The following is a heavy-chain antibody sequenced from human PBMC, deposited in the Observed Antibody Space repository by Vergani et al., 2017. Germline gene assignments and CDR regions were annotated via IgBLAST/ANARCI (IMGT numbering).Heavy chain of an antibody. CDR2: IFYSGGT. CDR1: GGSISSYY. V-gene: IGHV4-59*01. D-gene: IGHD5-24*01. J-gene: IGHJ6*02. Sequence: QVQLQESGPGLVKPSETLSLTCTVSGGSISSYYWSWIRQPPGKGLEWIGYIFYSGGTNYNPSLKSRVTISVDTSKNQFSLKLSSVTSADTAVYYCARDLMRWLQSDHTYYYYGMDVWGPGTTVTVSS. CDR3: ARDLMRWLQSDHTYYYYGMDV.